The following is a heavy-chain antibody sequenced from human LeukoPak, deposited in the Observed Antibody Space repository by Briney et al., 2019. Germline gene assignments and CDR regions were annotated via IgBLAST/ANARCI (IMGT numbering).Heavy chain of an antibody. CDR2: IYSGGST. CDR1: GFTVSSNY. CDR3: AREVVASEPLFDY. J-gene: IGHJ4*02. Sequence: GGSLRLSCAASGFTVSSNYMSWVRQAPGKGLEWVSVIYSGGSTYYADSVKGRFTISRDNSKNTLYLQMNSLRAEDTAVYYCAREVVASEPLFDYWGQGTLVTVSS. D-gene: IGHD2-15*01. V-gene: IGHV3-66*01.